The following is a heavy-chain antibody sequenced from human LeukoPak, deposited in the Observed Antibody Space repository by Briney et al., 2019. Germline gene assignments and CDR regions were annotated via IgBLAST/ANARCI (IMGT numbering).Heavy chain of an antibody. V-gene: IGHV3-23*01. Sequence: GGSLRLSCAASGFTFSSYAMSWVRQAPGKGLEWVSGISGSGDSTYYADSVKGRFTISRDNSKNTLYLQMNSLRAEDTAVYYCAKIPVSYSSGWSNFDYWGQGTPVTVSS. CDR3: AKIPVSYSSGWSNFDY. J-gene: IGHJ4*02. CDR2: ISGSGDST. D-gene: IGHD6-19*01. CDR1: GFTFSSYA.